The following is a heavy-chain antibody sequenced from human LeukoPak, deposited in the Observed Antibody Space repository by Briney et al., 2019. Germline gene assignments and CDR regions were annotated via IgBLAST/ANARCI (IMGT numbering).Heavy chain of an antibody. CDR2: ISSSSSTI. J-gene: IGHJ5*02. Sequence: PGGSLRLSCAASGFTFSSYSMNWVRQAPGKGLGWVSYISSSSSTIYYADSVRGRLTISRDNAKNSLYLQMNSLRAEDTALYYCARAYCSSTDYNCSPNWFDPWGQGTLVTVSS. CDR1: GFTFSSYS. D-gene: IGHD2-2*01. V-gene: IGHV3-48*04. CDR3: ARAYCSSTDYNCSPNWFDP.